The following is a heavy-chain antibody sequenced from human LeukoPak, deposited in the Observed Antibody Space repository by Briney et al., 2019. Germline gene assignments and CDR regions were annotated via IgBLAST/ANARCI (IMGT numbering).Heavy chain of an antibody. CDR2: IYHSGST. CDR1: GGSISSGGYY. V-gene: IGHV4-30-2*01. CDR3: ARDGSPLYYSNYDSNAFDI. D-gene: IGHD4-11*01. J-gene: IGHJ3*02. Sequence: PSQTLSLTCTVSGGSISSGGYYWSWIRQPPGKGLEWIGYIYHSGSTYYNPSLKSRVTIPVDRSKNQFSLKLSSVTAADTAVYYCARDGSPLYYSNYDSNAFDIWGQGTMVTVSS.